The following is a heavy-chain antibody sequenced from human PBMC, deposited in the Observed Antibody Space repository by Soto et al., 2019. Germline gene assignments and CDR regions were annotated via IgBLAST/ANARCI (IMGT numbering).Heavy chain of an antibody. CDR1: GYIFTIYG. V-gene: IGHV1-18*01. CDR3: ARDVVGVVRD. Sequence: ASVKVSCKASGYIFTIYGINWVRQAPGQGLEWMGWISPDNGNTNYAQKLQGRVTMTRNTSISTAYMELSSLRSEDTAVYYCARDVVGVVRDWGQGTLVTVSS. D-gene: IGHD2-21*01. CDR2: ISPDNGNT. J-gene: IGHJ4*02.